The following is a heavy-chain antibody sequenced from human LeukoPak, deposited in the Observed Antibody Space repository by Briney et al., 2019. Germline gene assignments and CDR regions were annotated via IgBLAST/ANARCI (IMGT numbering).Heavy chain of an antibody. CDR1: GYTFTSYD. CDR2: MNPNSGNT. D-gene: IGHD5-12*01. Sequence: ASVKLSCKASGYTFTSYDINWVRQATGQGLEWMGWMNPNSGNTNYAQKLQGRVTMTTDTSTSTAYMELRSLRSDDTAVYYCARERYSGYDETDFDYWGQGTLVTVSS. J-gene: IGHJ4*02. CDR3: ARERYSGYDETDFDY. V-gene: IGHV1-18*01.